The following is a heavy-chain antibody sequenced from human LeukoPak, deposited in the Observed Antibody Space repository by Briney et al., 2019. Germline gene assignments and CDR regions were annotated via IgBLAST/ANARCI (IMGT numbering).Heavy chain of an antibody. CDR3: AKGSGAPRGRIAVAGPIDY. V-gene: IGHV3-23*01. Sequence: TGGSLRLSCAASGFTLSSYAMSWVRQAPGKGLEWVSAISGSGGSTYYADSVKGRFTISRDNSKNTLYLQMNSLRAEDTAVYYCAKGSGAPRGRIAVAGPIDYWGQGTLVTVSS. CDR2: ISGSGGST. J-gene: IGHJ4*02. CDR1: GFTLSSYA. D-gene: IGHD6-19*01.